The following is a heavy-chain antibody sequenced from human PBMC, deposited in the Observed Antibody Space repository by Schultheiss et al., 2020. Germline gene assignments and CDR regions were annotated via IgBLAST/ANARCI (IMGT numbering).Heavy chain of an antibody. CDR3: ARGQVGSTLPFDY. CDR2: ISGSGGST. V-gene: IGHV3-23*01. D-gene: IGHD1-26*01. J-gene: IGHJ4*02. Sequence: GGSLRLSCAASGFTFSNYAMSWVRQAPGKGLEWVSAISGSGGSTYYADSVKGRITISRDNAKKSLYLQMNSLRAEHTAVYYCARGQVGSTLPFDYWGQGTLVTVSS. CDR1: GFTFSNYA.